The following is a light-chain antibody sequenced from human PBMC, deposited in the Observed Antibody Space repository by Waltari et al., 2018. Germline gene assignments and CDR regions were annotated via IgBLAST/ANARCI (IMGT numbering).Light chain of an antibody. V-gene: IGKV3-20*01. CDR1: ASVSSSY. CDR3: HRYGRSYT. Sequence: DIVLTQSPGTLSLSPGESATLSCRANASVSSSYLAWYQHKPGQAPRLLIYGASSRAAGIPERFRGSGSGTDFTLTISRLEPEDFAVYYCHRYGRSYTFGQGTKLEIK. CDR2: GAS. J-gene: IGKJ2*01.